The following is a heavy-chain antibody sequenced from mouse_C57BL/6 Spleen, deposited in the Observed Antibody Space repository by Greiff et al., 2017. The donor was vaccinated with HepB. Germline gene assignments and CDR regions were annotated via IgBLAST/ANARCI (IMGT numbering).Heavy chain of an antibody. CDR3: ARRGNYYGSSYEGLNAMDY. D-gene: IGHD1-1*01. Sequence: QVQLQPGAELVRPGSSVKLSCKASGYTFTSYWMHWVKQRPIQGLEWIGNIDPSDSETHYNQKFKDKATLTVDKSSSTAYMQLSSLTSEDSAVYYCARRGNYYGSSYEGLNAMDYWGQGTSVTVSS. CDR1: GYTFTSYW. CDR2: IDPSDSET. J-gene: IGHJ4*01. V-gene: IGHV1-52*01.